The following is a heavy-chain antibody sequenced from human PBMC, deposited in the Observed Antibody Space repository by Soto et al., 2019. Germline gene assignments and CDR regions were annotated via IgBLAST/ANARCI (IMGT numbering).Heavy chain of an antibody. Sequence: QVQLVESGGGVVQPGRSLRLSCAASGFTFSSYAMHWVRQSPGKGLEWVAVISYDGSNKYYADSVKGRFTISRDNSKNTLYLQMNSLRAEDTAVYYCARRGYGMDVWGLGTTVTVSS. V-gene: IGHV3-30-3*01. D-gene: IGHD3-16*01. CDR2: ISYDGSNK. CDR1: GFTFSSYA. J-gene: IGHJ6*02. CDR3: ARRGYGMDV.